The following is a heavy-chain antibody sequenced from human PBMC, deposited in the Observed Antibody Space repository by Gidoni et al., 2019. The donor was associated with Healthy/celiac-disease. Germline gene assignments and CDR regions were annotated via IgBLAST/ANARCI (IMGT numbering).Heavy chain of an antibody. CDR1: GFTFSSYS. CDR2: ISSSSSYI. V-gene: IGHV3-21*01. D-gene: IGHD6-13*01. J-gene: IGHJ6*02. CDR3: ARDGAGSSWSSYYYYGMDV. Sequence: EVQLVESGGGLVKPGGSLRLSCAASGFTFSSYSMHWVRQAPGKGLEWVSSISSSSSYIYYADSVKGRFTISRDNAKNSLYLQMNSLRAEDTAVYYCARDGAGSSWSSYYYYGMDVWGQGTTVTVSS.